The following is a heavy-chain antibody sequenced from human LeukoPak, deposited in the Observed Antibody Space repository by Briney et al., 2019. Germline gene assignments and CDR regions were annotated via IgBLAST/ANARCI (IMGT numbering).Heavy chain of an antibody. CDR3: AKKGGYGSGSYYFDY. CDR1: GLTFSSYG. D-gene: IGHD3-10*01. J-gene: IGHJ4*02. V-gene: IGHV3-30*18. CDR2: ISYDGSNK. Sequence: GGSLRLSCAASGLTFSSYGMHWVRQAPGKGLEWVAVISYDGSNKYYADSVKGRFTISRDNSKNTLYLQMNSLRAEDTAVYYCAKKGGYGSGSYYFDYWGQGTLVTVSS.